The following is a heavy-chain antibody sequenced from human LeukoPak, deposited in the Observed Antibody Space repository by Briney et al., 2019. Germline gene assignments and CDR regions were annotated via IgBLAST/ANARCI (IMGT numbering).Heavy chain of an antibody. J-gene: IGHJ4*02. D-gene: IGHD6-13*01. CDR1: GFTFSSYA. V-gene: IGHV3-30*04. CDR3: ARDELQGIAAAGTY. Sequence: GGSLRLSCAASGFTFSSYAMHWVRQAPGKGREWVAVISYDGSNKYYADSVKGRFTISRDNSKNTLYLQMNSLRAEDTAVYYCARDELQGIAAAGTYWGQGTLVTVSS. CDR2: ISYDGSNK.